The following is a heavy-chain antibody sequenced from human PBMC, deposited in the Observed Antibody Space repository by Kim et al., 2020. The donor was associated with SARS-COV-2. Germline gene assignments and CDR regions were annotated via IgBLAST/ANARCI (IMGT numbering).Heavy chain of an antibody. Sequence: DSMKGRLTIYRDNSQNTLFLQMNSLRAEDTAIYYCAKDGTLNYDSTYFDYWGQGTLVTVSS. CDR3: AKDGTLNYDSTYFDY. D-gene: IGHD3-9*01. J-gene: IGHJ4*02. V-gene: IGHV3-23*01.